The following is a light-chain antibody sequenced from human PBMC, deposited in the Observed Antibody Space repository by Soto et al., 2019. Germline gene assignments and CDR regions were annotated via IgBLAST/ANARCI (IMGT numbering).Light chain of an antibody. CDR1: QSLLHSNGYNY. CDR3: MQGLRPPYT. Sequence: EIVMTQSPLSLPVTPGEPASISCRSSQSLLHSNGYNYLDWYLQRPGQSPQLLIQLGSSRASGVPDRFSGSGSGTYFTLKISRVEAEDVGIYYGMQGLRPPYTFGQGTKLEIK. J-gene: IGKJ2*01. CDR2: LGS. V-gene: IGKV2-28*01.